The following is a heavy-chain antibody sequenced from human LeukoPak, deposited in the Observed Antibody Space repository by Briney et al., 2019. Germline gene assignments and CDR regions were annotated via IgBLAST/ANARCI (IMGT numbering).Heavy chain of an antibody. CDR3: AMYDYGDTDAFDI. Sequence: PSETLSLTCTVSGGSISSSSYYWGWIRQPPGKGLEWIGEINHSGSTNYNPSLKSRVTISVDTSKNQFSLKLSSVTAADTAVYYCAMYDYGDTDAFDIWGQGTMVTVSS. V-gene: IGHV4-39*07. D-gene: IGHD4-17*01. CDR1: GGSISSSSYY. CDR2: INHSGST. J-gene: IGHJ3*02.